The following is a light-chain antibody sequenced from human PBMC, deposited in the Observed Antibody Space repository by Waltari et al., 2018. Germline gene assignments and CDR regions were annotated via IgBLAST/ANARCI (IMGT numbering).Light chain of an antibody. CDR2: KIS. V-gene: IGKV2-30*02. J-gene: IGKJ2*01. Sequence: DVVLTQSPLSLSVTLGQPASMSCRSSQSPVQRDGNTYLNWFHQRPGRSPRRLIYKISRRESGVPDRFSGSGSGTDFTLKISRVEAEDVGVYYCMQGSHWPRTFGQGTKLEI. CDR1: QSPVQRDGNTY. CDR3: MQGSHWPRT.